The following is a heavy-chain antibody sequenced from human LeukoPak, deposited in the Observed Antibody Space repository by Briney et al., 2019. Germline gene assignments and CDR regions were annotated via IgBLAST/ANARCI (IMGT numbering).Heavy chain of an antibody. Sequence: SVKVSCKASGGTFSSYAISWVRQAAGQGLEWMGGIIPIFGTANYAQKFQGRVTITADESTSTAYMELSSLRSEDTAVYYCARSDRRLGSSAPDYYYYYMDVWGKGTTVTISS. CDR3: ARSDRRLGSSAPDYYYYYMDV. CDR2: IIPIFGTA. J-gene: IGHJ6*03. CDR1: GGTFSSYA. V-gene: IGHV1-69*13. D-gene: IGHD1-26*01.